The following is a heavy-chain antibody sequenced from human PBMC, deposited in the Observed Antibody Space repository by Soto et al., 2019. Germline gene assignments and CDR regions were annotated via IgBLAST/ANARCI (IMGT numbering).Heavy chain of an antibody. J-gene: IGHJ4*02. Sequence: QVQLQESGPGLVKPSETLSLTCTVSGGSISPYYWSWIRQPPGKGLEWIGYIYYTGNTNYNPSLMSRVTRTLATSKNHFSLKLSSVTAADTALSYCARSDYYDTSGHYDYWGQGTLVTVSS. CDR1: GGSISPYY. V-gene: IGHV4-59*01. CDR2: IYYTGNT. CDR3: ARSDYYDTSGHYDY. D-gene: IGHD3-22*01.